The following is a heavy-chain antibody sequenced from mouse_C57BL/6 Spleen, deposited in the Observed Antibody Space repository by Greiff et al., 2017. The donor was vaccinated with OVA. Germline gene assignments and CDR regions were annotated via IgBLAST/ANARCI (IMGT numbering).Heavy chain of an antibody. CDR3: ARGYAWGFAY. V-gene: IGHV1-69*01. J-gene: IGHJ3*01. Sequence: VQLQQPGAELVMPGASVKLSCKASGYTFTSYWMHWVKQRPGQGLEWIGEIDPSDSYTNYNQKFKGKSTLTVDKSSSTAYMQLSSLTSEDAAVYYCARGYAWGFAYWGQGTLVTVSA. D-gene: IGHD2-10*02. CDR2: IDPSDSYT. CDR1: GYTFTSYW.